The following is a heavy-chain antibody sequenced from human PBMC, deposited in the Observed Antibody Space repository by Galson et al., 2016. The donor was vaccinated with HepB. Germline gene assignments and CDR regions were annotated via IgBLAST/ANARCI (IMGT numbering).Heavy chain of an antibody. D-gene: IGHD3-22*01. CDR1: GFTFNTYA. CDR3: AKDLSPFFDSSGYWKS. J-gene: IGHJ5*02. V-gene: IGHV3-23*01. Sequence: SLRLSCAASGFTFNTYAMSWVRQAPGKGLEWVSAMSGRGDTTHYADSVKGRFTISRDNSNNKLYLQMNSLRAEDTALYYCAKDLSPFFDSSGYWKSWGQGTLVTVSS. CDR2: MSGRGDTT.